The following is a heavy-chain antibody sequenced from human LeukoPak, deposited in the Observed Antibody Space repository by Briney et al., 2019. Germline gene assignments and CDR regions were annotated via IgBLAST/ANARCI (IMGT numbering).Heavy chain of an antibody. D-gene: IGHD4/OR15-4a*01. Sequence: GASVKVSCKASGYTFTTYAMNWVRQAPGQGLEWMGWINTNTGNPTYVQGFTGRFVFSLDTSVSTAYLQISSLKAEDTAVYYCARDANNYYYYYMDVWGKGTTVTVSS. V-gene: IGHV7-4-1*02. J-gene: IGHJ6*03. CDR3: ARDANNYYYYYMDV. CDR2: INTNTGNP. CDR1: GYTFTTYA.